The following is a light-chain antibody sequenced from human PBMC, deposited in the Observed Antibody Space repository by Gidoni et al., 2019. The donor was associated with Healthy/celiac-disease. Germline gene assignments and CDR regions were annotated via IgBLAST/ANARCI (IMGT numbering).Light chain of an antibody. CDR3: QQRSNCPET. Sequence: ELVLTQSPATLSLSPGERATLSCRASQSVSSYLAWYQQKPGQAPRLLIYDASNRATGIPARFSGSGSGTDFTLTISSLEPEDFAVYYCQQRSNCPETFGQXTKLEIK. V-gene: IGKV3-11*01. CDR2: DAS. J-gene: IGKJ2*01. CDR1: QSVSSY.